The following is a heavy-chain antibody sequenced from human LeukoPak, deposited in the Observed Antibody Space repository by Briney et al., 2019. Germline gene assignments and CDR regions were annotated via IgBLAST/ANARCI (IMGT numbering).Heavy chain of an antibody. Sequence: GGSLRLSCAASGFTFSSYGMHWVRQAPGKGLEWVAVISYDGSNKYYADSVKGRFTISRDNSKNTLYLQMNSLRAEDTAVCYCAKLYSGDGYGSRRPFDYWGQGTLVTVSS. CDR1: GFTFSSYG. V-gene: IGHV3-30*18. J-gene: IGHJ4*02. CDR2: ISYDGSNK. D-gene: IGHD5-24*01. CDR3: AKLYSGDGYGSRRPFDY.